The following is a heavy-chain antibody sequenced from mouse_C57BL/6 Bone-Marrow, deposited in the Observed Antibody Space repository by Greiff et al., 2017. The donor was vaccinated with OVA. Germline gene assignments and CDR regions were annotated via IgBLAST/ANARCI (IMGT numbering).Heavy chain of an antibody. V-gene: IGHV1-69*01. D-gene: IGHD1-1*01. CDR3: AIPHYYGSSYWFAY. CDR1: GYTFTSYW. Sequence: QVQLQQPGAELVMPGASVKLSCKASGYTFTSYWMHWVKQRPGQGLEWIGEIDPSDSYTNYNQKFKGKSTLTVDKSSSTAYMQLSSLTSEDSAVYYCAIPHYYGSSYWFAYWGQGTLVTVSA. J-gene: IGHJ3*01. CDR2: IDPSDSYT.